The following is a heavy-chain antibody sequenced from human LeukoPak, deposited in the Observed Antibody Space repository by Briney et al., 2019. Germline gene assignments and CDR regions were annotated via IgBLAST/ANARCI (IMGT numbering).Heavy chain of an antibody. CDR3: AYYDFWSGYFN. V-gene: IGHV4-4*07. CDR1: GGAISSYY. Sequence: PSETLSLTCTVSGGAISSYYRSWIRQPAGKGLEWIGRIFTKGRTNYTPSLKSRVTMSVDTSKNQFSLKLSSVTAADTAVYYCAYYDFWSGYFNWGQGTLVTVSS. J-gene: IGHJ4*02. CDR2: IFTKGRT. D-gene: IGHD3-3*01.